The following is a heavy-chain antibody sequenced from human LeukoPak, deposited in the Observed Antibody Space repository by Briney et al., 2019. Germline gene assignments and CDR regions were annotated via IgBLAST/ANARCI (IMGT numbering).Heavy chain of an antibody. V-gene: IGHV4-59*01. Sequence: PSETLSLTCTVSGGSISSYYWSWIRQPPGKGLEWIGYIYYSGSTNYNPSLQSRVTISVDTSKNQFSLKLSSVTAADTAVYYCARGADGGNPPWGQGTLLTVSS. J-gene: IGHJ5*02. D-gene: IGHD4-23*01. CDR1: GGSISSYY. CDR3: ARGADGGNPP. CDR2: IYYSGST.